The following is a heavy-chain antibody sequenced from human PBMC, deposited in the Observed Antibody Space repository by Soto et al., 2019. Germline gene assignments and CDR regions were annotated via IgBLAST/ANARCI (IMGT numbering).Heavy chain of an antibody. Sequence: QVQLVESGGGVVQPGRSLRLSCAASGFTFSTYGMHWVRQAPGKGLEWVAVIWYDGSNKYYADSVKGRFTMSRDNSKNTLYLQMNSLRAEDTAVYYCASEYCSGGTCYYYGMDVWGQGTTVTVSS. CDR1: GFTFSTYG. V-gene: IGHV3-33*01. J-gene: IGHJ6*02. D-gene: IGHD2-15*01. CDR3: ASEYCSGGTCYYYGMDV. CDR2: IWYDGSNK.